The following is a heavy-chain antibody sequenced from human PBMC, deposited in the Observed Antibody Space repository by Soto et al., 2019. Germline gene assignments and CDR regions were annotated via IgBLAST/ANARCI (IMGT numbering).Heavy chain of an antibody. V-gene: IGHV3-64D*06. D-gene: IGHD6-13*01. CDR2: ISSNGGST. CDR3: VKDSGGLGSSSSPLLDYYYGMDV. J-gene: IGHJ6*02. CDR1: GFTFSSYA. Sequence: GGSLRLSCSASGFTFSSYAMHWVRQAPGKGLEYVSAISSNGGSTYYADSVKGRFTISRDNSKNTLYLQMSSLRAEDTAVYYRVKDSGGLGSSSSPLLDYYYGMDVWGQGTTVTVSS.